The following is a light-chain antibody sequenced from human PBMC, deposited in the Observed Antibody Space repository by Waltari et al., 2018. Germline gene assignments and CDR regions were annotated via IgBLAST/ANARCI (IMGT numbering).Light chain of an antibody. Sequence: EIVLTQSPATVSLSPGERATLSCRASQYIGDYLAWYQQKPGQAPRLLMSEASNRATGVPDRVSASGSGTDFTLTVSSLEPEDFAVYYCQNRRNWPLLTFGGGTKVEIK. V-gene: IGKV3-11*01. CDR2: EAS. J-gene: IGKJ4*01. CDR1: QYIGDY. CDR3: QNRRNWPLLT.